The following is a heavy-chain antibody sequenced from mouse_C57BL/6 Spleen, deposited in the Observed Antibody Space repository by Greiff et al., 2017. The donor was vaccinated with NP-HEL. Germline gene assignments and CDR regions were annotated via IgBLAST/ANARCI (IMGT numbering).Heavy chain of an antibody. CDR3: TRGGTTVVAKAMDY. D-gene: IGHD1-1*01. CDR1: GFTFSSYA. Sequence: EVMLVESGEGLVKPGGSLKLSCAASGFTFSSYAMSWVRQTPEKRLEWVAYISSGGDYIYYADTVKGRFTISRDNARNTLYLQMSSLKSEDTAMYYWTRGGTTVVAKAMDYWGQGTSVTVSS. CDR2: ISSGGDYI. V-gene: IGHV5-9-1*02. J-gene: IGHJ4*01.